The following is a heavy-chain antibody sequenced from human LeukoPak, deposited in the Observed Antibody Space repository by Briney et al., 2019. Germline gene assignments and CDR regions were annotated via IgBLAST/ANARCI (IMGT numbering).Heavy chain of an antibody. Sequence: PSETLSLTCTVSGGSISSYYWSWIRQPPGKGLEWIGYIYYSGSTNYNPSLKSRVTISVDTSKNQFSLKLSSVTAADTAVYYCARVSIAAAGRLFDYWGQGTLVTVSS. CDR3: ARVSIAAAGRLFDY. J-gene: IGHJ4*02. CDR2: IYYSGST. D-gene: IGHD6-13*01. V-gene: IGHV4-59*01. CDR1: GGSISSYY.